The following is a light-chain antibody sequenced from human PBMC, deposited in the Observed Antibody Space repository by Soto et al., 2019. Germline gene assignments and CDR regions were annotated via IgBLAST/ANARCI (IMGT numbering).Light chain of an antibody. CDR2: EVS. CDR3: SSYTSSSTPYV. CDR1: SSDVGGYIY. J-gene: IGLJ1*01. V-gene: IGLV2-14*01. Sequence: QSVLTQPPSASGSPGQSVTISCTGTSSDVGGYIYVSWYQQHPGKAPRLMIYEVSNRPSGVSNRFSGSKSGNTASLTISGLQAEDEADYYCSSYTSSSTPYVFGTGTKVTVL.